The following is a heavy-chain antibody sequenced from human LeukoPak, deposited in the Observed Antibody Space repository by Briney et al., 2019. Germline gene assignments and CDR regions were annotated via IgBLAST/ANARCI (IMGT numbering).Heavy chain of an antibody. J-gene: IGHJ3*02. CDR1: GYTFTSYY. CDR2: INPSGGST. V-gene: IGHV1-46*01. CDR3: ARDARGSWGDDAFDI. Sequence: ASVKVSCKASGYTFTSYYMHWVRQAPGQGLEWMGIINPSGGSTSYAQKFQGRVTMTRNTSISTAYMELSSLRSEDTAVYYCARDARGSWGDDAFDIWGQGTMVTVSS. D-gene: IGHD6-13*01.